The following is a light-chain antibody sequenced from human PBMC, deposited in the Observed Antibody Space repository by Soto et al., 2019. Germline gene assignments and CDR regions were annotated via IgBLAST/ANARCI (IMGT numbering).Light chain of an antibody. J-gene: IGLJ2*01. CDR2: EVS. CDR1: SSDVGSYNL. V-gene: IGLV2-23*02. CDR3: SSYAGSSTSHVV. Sequence: QSALTQPASVSGSPGQSITISCTGTSSDVGSYNLVSWYQQHPGKAPKLMIYEVSKRPSGVSNRFSGSKSGNTASLTISGLQAEDEADYYCSSYAGSSTSHVVFGGGTKLTVL.